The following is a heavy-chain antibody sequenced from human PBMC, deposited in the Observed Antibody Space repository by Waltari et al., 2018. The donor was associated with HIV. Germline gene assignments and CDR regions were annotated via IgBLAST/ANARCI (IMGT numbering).Heavy chain of an antibody. CDR3: ARDAAPPEY. J-gene: IGHJ4*02. CDR2: ISYDGRNK. CDR1: GFIFSSEA. V-gene: IGHV3-30*04. Sequence: QVQLVESGGGVVKPGRSLGPSWAAPGFIFSSEAMHWVRQAPGKGLEWVAAISYDGRNKFYADSVKGRFTISRDNSKNTVYVEMSSLSPEDTAVYFCARDAAPPEYWGQGTLVTVSS.